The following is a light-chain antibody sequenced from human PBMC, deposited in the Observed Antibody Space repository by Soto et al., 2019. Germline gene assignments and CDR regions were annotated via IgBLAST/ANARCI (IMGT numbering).Light chain of an antibody. CDR3: CSYASGGTYV. J-gene: IGLJ1*01. V-gene: IGLV2-23*01. CDR2: EGS. Sequence: QSVLTQPASVSGSPGQSITISRTGTSSDIGSYNLVSWYQQHPGKAPKLMIYEGSKRPAGVSDRLSGSRSGNTASLTISGLQAEDEADYYCCSYASGGTYVFGTGTKVTVL. CDR1: SSDIGSYNL.